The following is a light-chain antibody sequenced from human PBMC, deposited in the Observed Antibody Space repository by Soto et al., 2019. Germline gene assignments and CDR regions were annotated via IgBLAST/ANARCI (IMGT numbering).Light chain of an antibody. CDR3: AAWDDSLMGSYV. CDR2: RNN. V-gene: IGLV1-47*01. Sequence: QSVLTQPPSASGTPGQRVTISCSGSSSNIGSNYVYWYQQLPGTAPKLLIYRNNQRPSGVPDRFSGSKSGTSASLAISGLRSEVEADYYCAAWDDSLMGSYVFGTGTKVTVL. J-gene: IGLJ1*01. CDR1: SSNIGSNY.